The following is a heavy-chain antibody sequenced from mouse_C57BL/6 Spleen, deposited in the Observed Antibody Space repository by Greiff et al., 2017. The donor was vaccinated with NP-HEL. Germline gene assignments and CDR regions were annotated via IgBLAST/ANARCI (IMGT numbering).Heavy chain of an antibody. D-gene: IGHD1-1*01. J-gene: IGHJ1*03. CDR1: GYTFTNYW. Sequence: VQVVESGAELVRPGTSVKMSCKASGYTFTNYWIGWAKQRPGHGLEWIGDIYPGGGYTNYNEKFKGKATLTADKSSSTAYMQFSSLTSEDSAIYYCARGPYYYGSTHWYFDVWGTGTTVTVSS. CDR2: IYPGGGYT. CDR3: ARGPYYYGSTHWYFDV. V-gene: IGHV1-63*01.